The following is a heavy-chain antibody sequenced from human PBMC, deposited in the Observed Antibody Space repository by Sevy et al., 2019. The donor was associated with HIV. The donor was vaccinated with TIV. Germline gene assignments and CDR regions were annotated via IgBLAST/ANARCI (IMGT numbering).Heavy chain of an antibody. D-gene: IGHD5-18*01. CDR2: INPNSGGT. J-gene: IGHJ4*02. CDR3: AAFVDTAMVTRVY. CDR1: GYTFTGYY. V-gene: IGHV1-2*02. Sequence: ASVMVSCKASGYTFTGYYMHWVRQAPGQGLEWMGWINPNSGGTNYAQKFQGRVTMTRDTSISTAYMELSRLRSDDTAVYYCAAFVDTAMVTRVYWGQGTLVTVSS.